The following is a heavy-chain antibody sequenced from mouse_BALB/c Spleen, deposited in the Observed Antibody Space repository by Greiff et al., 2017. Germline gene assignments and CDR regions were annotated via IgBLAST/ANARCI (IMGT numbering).Heavy chain of an antibody. CDR2: IYPGDGDT. CDR1: GYTFTSYW. CDR3: ARRDDYDEAMDY. J-gene: IGHJ4*01. D-gene: IGHD2-4*01. Sequence: QVQLQQPGAELVKPGASVKLSCKASGYTFTSYWMQWVKQRPGQGLEWIGAIYPGDGDTRYTQKFKGKATLTADKSSSTAYMQLSSLASEDSAVYYCARRDDYDEAMDYWGQGTSVTVSS. V-gene: IGHV1-87*01.